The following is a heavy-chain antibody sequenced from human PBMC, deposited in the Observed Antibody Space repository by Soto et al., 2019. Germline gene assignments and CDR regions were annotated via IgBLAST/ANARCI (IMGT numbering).Heavy chain of an antibody. D-gene: IGHD2-21*01. J-gene: IGHJ5*02. CDR1: GYIFSANY. Sequence: QVILVQSGAEVQKPGASLKVSCKASGYIFSANYIHWVRQAPGPGLEWLGWSNPHSGATNYAQKFLGRVTMSADTSASTAYIDLARLKSDDTAVYYCVRAHALAFSNWFDPWGRGTLVTVSS. CDR3: VRAHALAFSNWFDP. V-gene: IGHV1-2*02. CDR2: SNPHSGAT.